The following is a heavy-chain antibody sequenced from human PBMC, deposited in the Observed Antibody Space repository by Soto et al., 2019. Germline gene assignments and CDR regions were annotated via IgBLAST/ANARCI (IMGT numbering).Heavy chain of an antibody. J-gene: IGHJ4*02. V-gene: IGHV3-23*01. D-gene: IGHD1-26*01. CDR2: ISGSGGST. CDR3: AKDIHSGSYSRYYFDY. CDR1: GFTFSSYA. Sequence: GGSLRLSCAASGFTFSSYAMGWVRQAPGKGLEWVSAISGSGGSTYYADSVKGRFTISRDNSKNTLYLQMNSLRAEDTAVYYCAKDIHSGSYSRYYFDYWGLGTLVTVSS.